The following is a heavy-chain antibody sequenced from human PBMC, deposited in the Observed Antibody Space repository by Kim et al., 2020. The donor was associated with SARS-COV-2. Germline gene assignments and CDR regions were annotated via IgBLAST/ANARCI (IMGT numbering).Heavy chain of an antibody. J-gene: IGHJ6*02. D-gene: IGHD3-3*01. Sequence: GGSLRLSCAASGFTFSSYSMNWVRQAPGKGLEWVSYISSSSSTIYYADSVKGRFTISRDNAKNSLYLQMNSLRDEDTAVYYCARENRARFLEWLGGMDVWGQGTTVTVSS. CDR3: ARENRARFLEWLGGMDV. CDR1: GFTFSSYS. CDR2: ISSSSSTI. V-gene: IGHV3-48*02.